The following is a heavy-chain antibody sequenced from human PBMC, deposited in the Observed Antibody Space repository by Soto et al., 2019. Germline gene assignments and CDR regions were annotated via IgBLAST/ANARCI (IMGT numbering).Heavy chain of an antibody. D-gene: IGHD4-17*01. J-gene: IGHJ5*02. CDR1: GGSISSSNW. V-gene: IGHV4-4*02. Sequence: QVQLQESGPGLVKPSGTLSLTCVVSGGSISSSNWWSWVRQPPGKGLEWIGEINHSGSTNYNPSLKSRVTISVDKSKNQFSLKLSSVTAADTAVYYCASLPDYGDYGVWWFDPWGQGTLVTVSS. CDR3: ASLPDYGDYGVWWFDP. CDR2: INHSGST.